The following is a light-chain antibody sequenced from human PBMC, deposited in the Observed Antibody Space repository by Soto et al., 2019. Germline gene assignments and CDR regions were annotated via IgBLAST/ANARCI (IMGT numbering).Light chain of an antibody. CDR1: QSVSSSY. V-gene: IGKV3-20*01. CDR3: KQYGSSSGWT. Sequence: EIVLTQSPGTLSLSPGERATLSCRASQSVSSSYLAWYQQKPGQAPRLLIYGASSRATGIPDRFSGSGSGTDFTLTISRLEPEDVAVYYCKQYGSSSGWTFGQGTKVEIK. J-gene: IGKJ1*01. CDR2: GAS.